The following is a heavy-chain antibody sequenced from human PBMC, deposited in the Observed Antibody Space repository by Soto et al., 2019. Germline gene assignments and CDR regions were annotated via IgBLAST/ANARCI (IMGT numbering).Heavy chain of an antibody. CDR3: ARDDVVTTVASYYYYGMDV. J-gene: IGHJ6*02. Sequence: ASVKVSCKASGGTFSSYAISWVRQAPGQGLEWMGGIIPIFGTANYAQKFQGRVTITADESTSTAYMELSSLRSEDTAVYYCARDDVVTTVASYYYYGMDVWGQGTTVTVSS. CDR2: IIPIFGTA. V-gene: IGHV1-69*13. CDR1: GGTFSSYA. D-gene: IGHD4-17*01.